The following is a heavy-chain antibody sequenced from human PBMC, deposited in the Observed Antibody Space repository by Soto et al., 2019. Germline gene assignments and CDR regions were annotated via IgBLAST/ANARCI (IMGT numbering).Heavy chain of an antibody. CDR3: ARVSRFDILTGYRTFYLDS. D-gene: IGHD3-9*01. CDR2: IYYSGST. CDR1: GGYISSSSYY. Sequence: PSETLSLTCTVSGGYISSSSYYWGWIRQPPGKGLEWIGSIYYSGSTYYNPSLKSRVTISVDTSKNQFSLKLSSVTAADTAVYYCARVSRFDILTGYRTFYLDSWGLGTLVTVSS. J-gene: IGHJ4*02. V-gene: IGHV4-39*07.